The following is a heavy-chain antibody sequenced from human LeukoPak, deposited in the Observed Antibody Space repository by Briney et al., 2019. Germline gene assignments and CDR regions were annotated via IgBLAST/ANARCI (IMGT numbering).Heavy chain of an antibody. CDR3: VKDNRSLFDT. J-gene: IGHJ4*02. Sequence: PSETLSLTCTVSGGSVRSGTFYWGWVRQSPGKGLEWIASFNSGGHTFYNPSLESRVSMSEDTSRNQFSLKLRSVTAADTAVYFCVKDNRSLFDTWGQGILVTVSS. CDR1: GGSVRSGTFY. D-gene: IGHD1-26*01. V-gene: IGHV4-39*07. CDR2: FNSGGHT.